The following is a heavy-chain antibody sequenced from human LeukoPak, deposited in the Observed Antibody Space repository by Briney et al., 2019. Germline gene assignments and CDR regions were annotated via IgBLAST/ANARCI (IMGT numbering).Heavy chain of an antibody. J-gene: IGHJ4*02. CDR3: AREGEGYYGSGSYYPHFDY. Sequence: SETLSLTCTVSGGSVSSSYWSWIRQPPGKGLEWIGYIYYSGSTNYNPSLKSRVTISVDTSKNQFSLKLSSVTAADTAVYYCAREGEGYYGSGSYYPHFDYWGQGTLVTVSS. CDR1: GGSVSSSY. D-gene: IGHD3-10*01. V-gene: IGHV4-59*02. CDR2: IYYSGST.